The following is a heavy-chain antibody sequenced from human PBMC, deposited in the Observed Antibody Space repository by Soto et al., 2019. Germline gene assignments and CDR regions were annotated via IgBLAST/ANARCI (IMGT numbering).Heavy chain of an antibody. Sequence: GESLKISCKASGYSFTSYWIGWVRQMPGKGLEWMGIIYPGDSDTRYSPSFQGQVTISADKSISTAYLQWSSLKASDTAMYYCARLGGSRSSYPVGYYYYYGMDVWGQGTTVTVSS. J-gene: IGHJ6*02. D-gene: IGHD2-2*01. V-gene: IGHV5-51*01. CDR3: ARLGGSRSSYPVGYYYYYGMDV. CDR2: IYPGDSDT. CDR1: GYSFTSYW.